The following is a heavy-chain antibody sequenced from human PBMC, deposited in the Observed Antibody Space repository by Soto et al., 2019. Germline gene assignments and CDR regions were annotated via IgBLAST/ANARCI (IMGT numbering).Heavy chain of an antibody. CDR3: ARDIGDDSSGYYYHAFDY. J-gene: IGHJ4*02. CDR1: GFTFSSHE. Sequence: EVQLVESGGGLVQPGGSLRLSCAASGFTFSSHEMNWVRQAPGKGLEWVSYISSSGSTIYYADSVKGRFTISRDNAKNSLYLQMNSLRAEDTAVYYCARDIGDDSSGYYYHAFDYWGQGTLVTVSS. V-gene: IGHV3-48*03. CDR2: ISSSGSTI. D-gene: IGHD3-22*01.